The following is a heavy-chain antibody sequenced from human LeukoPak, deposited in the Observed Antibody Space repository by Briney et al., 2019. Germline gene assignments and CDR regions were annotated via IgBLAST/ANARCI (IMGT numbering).Heavy chain of an antibody. Sequence: PGGSLRLSCAASGFTFSSYAMHWVRQAPGKGLEWVAVISYDGSNKYYADSVKGRFTISRDNSKNTLYLQMNSLRAEDTAVYYCARKAAYYDILTGSSGAFDIWGQGTMVTVSS. J-gene: IGHJ3*02. D-gene: IGHD3-9*01. CDR1: GFTFSSYA. CDR2: ISYDGSNK. CDR3: ARKAAYYDILTGSSGAFDI. V-gene: IGHV3-30*04.